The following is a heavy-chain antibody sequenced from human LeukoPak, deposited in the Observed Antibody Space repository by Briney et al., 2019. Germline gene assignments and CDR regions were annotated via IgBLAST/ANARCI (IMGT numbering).Heavy chain of an antibody. Sequence: PSETLSLTCAVYGGSFSGYYWSWIRQPPGKGLEWIGEINHSGSTNYNPSLKSRVTISVDTSKNQFSLKLSSVTAADTAVYYCARLGAAAAGYDAFDIWGQGTMVTVSS. CDR3: ARLGAAAAGYDAFDI. D-gene: IGHD6-13*01. J-gene: IGHJ3*02. V-gene: IGHV4-34*01. CDR2: INHSGST. CDR1: GGSFSGYY.